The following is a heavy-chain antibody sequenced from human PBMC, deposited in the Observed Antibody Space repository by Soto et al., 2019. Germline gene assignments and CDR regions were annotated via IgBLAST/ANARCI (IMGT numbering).Heavy chain of an antibody. J-gene: IGHJ4*02. V-gene: IGHV4-38-2*02. Sequence: PAETLSLTCIVSDYSISSGYYWGWIRQPAGKGLECIATIYQSVNTYYNTSLKSRVILSIDTSKNQFSLKLGTVTAADTAVYYCVRGNVNFDYWGKGILVTV. CDR3: VRGNVNFDY. CDR1: DYSISSGYY. CDR2: IYQSVNT. D-gene: IGHD1-1*01.